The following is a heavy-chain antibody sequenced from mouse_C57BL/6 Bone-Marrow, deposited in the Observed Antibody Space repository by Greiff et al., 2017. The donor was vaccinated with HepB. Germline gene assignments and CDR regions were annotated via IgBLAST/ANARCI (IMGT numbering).Heavy chain of an antibody. CDR2: IYPRSGNT. Sequence: QVQLQQSGAELARPGASVELSCKASGYTFTSYGISWVKQRTGQGLEWIGEIYPRSGNTYYNEKFKGKATLTADKSSSTAYMELRSLTSEDSAVYFCARRWLLGMDYWGQGTSVTVSS. V-gene: IGHV1-81*01. CDR3: ARRWLLGMDY. D-gene: IGHD2-3*01. CDR1: GYTFTSYG. J-gene: IGHJ4*01.